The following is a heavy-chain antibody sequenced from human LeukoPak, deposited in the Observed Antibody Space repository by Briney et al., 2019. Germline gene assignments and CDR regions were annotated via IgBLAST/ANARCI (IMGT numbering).Heavy chain of an antibody. V-gene: IGHV4-30-2*01. Sequence: PSETLSLTCAVSGGSISSGGYSWSWIRQPPGKGLEWIGYIYHSGSTYYNPSLKSRVTISVDTSKNQFSLKLSSVTAADTAVYYCARARYSSSWAFDYWGQGTLVTVSS. J-gene: IGHJ4*02. CDR3: ARARYSSSWAFDY. CDR2: IYHSGST. D-gene: IGHD6-13*01. CDR1: GGSISSGGYS.